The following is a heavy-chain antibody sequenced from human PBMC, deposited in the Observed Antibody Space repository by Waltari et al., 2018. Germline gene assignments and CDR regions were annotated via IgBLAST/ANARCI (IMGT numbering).Heavy chain of an antibody. CDR3: ARDGPSVVRNYFDY. D-gene: IGHD2-2*01. Sequence: QVQLVQSGAEVKKPGASLKVSCRPSGYPFTRHYMHWVRQAPGQGLEGMGIIDPSGGSTSYAEKFQGRVTMTRDTATSTVYMELSSLRSEDTAVYYCARDGPSVVRNYFDYWGQGTLVTVSS. CDR2: IDPSGGST. CDR1: GYPFTRHY. V-gene: IGHV1-46*01. J-gene: IGHJ4*02.